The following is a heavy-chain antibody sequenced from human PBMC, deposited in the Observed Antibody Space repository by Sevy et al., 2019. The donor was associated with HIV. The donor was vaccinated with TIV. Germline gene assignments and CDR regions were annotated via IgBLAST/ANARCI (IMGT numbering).Heavy chain of an antibody. V-gene: IGHV4-34*01. Sequence: SETLSLTCAVYGGSFSGYYWSWIRQPPGKGLEWIGEINHSGSTNYNPSLKSRVTISVDTSKNQFYLKLSSVTAADTAVYYCARQTLGYSGDYWGQGTLVTVSS. D-gene: IGHD3-22*01. CDR1: GGSFSGYY. CDR2: INHSGST. CDR3: ARQTLGYSGDY. J-gene: IGHJ4*02.